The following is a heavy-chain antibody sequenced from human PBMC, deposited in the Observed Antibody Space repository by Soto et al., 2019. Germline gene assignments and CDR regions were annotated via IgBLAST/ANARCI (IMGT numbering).Heavy chain of an antibody. Sequence: QVQLVESGGGVVQPGRSLRLSCAASGFTFSSYAMHWVRQAPGKGLEWVAVISYDGSNNYYADSVKGRFTISRDNSKNTLYLQMNSLRAEDTAVYYCARMASFYCSGGSCYPTDGMDVWGQGTTVTVSS. V-gene: IGHV3-30-3*01. J-gene: IGHJ6*02. CDR3: ARMASFYCSGGSCYPTDGMDV. CDR1: GFTFSSYA. D-gene: IGHD2-15*01. CDR2: ISYDGSNN.